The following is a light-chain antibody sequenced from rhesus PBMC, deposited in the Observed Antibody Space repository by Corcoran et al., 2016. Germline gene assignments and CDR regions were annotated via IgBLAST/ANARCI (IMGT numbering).Light chain of an antibody. Sequence: DIQMTQSPSALSASVGDRVTIPCRASQNIYSNLAWYQQKPGKAPNLLFYAASSLQTGIPFRFSGRGSGTDVTLTISSLPPEDSAAYYCQHYYDNPYSFGQGTKVEIK. CDR2: AAS. CDR3: QHYYDNPYS. V-gene: IGKV1S12*01. CDR1: QNIYSN. J-gene: IGKJ2*01.